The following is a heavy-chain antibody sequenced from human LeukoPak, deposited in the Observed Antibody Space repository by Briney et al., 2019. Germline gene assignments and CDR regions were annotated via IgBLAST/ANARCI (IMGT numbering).Heavy chain of an antibody. V-gene: IGHV3-48*03. J-gene: IGHJ4*02. CDR2: ISSSGSTI. CDR1: GFTFSSYE. D-gene: IGHD5-18*01. CDR3: ARDLSGIAGYTYGRGIDY. Sequence: GGSLRLSCAASGFTFSSYEMNWVRQAPGKGLEWVSYISSSGSTIYYADSVKGRFTISRDNAKNSLYLQMNSLRAEDTAVYYCARDLSGIAGYTYGRGIDYWGQGTLVTVSS.